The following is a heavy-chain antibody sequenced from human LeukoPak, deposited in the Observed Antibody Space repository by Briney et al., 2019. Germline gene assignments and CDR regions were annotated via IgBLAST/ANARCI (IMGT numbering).Heavy chain of an antibody. CDR3: ARDTGGYYGSGSRLDP. J-gene: IGHJ5*02. CDR1: VYTFTDYY. V-gene: IGHV1-2*02. D-gene: IGHD3-10*01. CDR2: VNPNSGGA. Sequence: ASVTVSCKASVYTFTDYYIHWVRQAPGQGREGMGWVNPNSGGANYAQKFQGRVTMTRDTSISTAYMELSRLGSDDTAMYYCARDTGGYYGSGSRLDPWGQGTLVTVSS.